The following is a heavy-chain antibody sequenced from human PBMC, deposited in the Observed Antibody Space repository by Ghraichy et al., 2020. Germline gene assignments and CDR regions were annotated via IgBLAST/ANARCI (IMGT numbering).Heavy chain of an antibody. CDR3: ARSVATTDPQFDY. J-gene: IGHJ4*02. CDR2: ISSNGGRT. CDR1: GFTFSSYA. D-gene: IGHD4-17*01. Sequence: GGSLRLSCAASGFTFSSYAMHWVRQAPGKGLEYVSAISSNGGRTYYADSVKGRFTISRDNSKNTLYLQMGSLRAEDMAVYYCARSVATTDPQFDYWGQGTLVTVSS. V-gene: IGHV3-64*02.